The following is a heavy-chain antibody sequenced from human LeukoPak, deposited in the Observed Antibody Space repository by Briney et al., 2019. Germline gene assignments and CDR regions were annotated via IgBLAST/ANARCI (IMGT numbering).Heavy chain of an antibody. CDR1: GFTFSDFW. D-gene: IGHD1-26*01. Sequence: QPGGSLRLSCAAPGFTFSDFWMHWVRQAPGKGLVWVSRINSGGTVTNYADSVKGRLTISRDNSKNTLYLQMNSLRAEDTAVYYCAKTLRELSGGAFDIWGQGTMVTVSS. V-gene: IGHV3-74*01. CDR2: INSGGTVT. CDR3: AKTLRELSGGAFDI. J-gene: IGHJ3*02.